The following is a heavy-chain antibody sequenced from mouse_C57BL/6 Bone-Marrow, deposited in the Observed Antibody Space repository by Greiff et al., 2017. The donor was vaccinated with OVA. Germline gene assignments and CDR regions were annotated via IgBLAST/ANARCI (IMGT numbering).Heavy chain of an antibody. D-gene: IGHD4-1*01. CDR1: GYSITSGYY. CDR2: ISYDGSN. V-gene: IGHV3-6*01. J-gene: IGHJ2*01. Sequence: VQLKESGPGLVKPSQSLSLTCSVTGYSITSGYYWNWIRQFPGNKLEWMGYISYDGSNNYNPSLKNRISITRDTSKNQFFLKLNSVTTEDTATYYCARGTGRGDYWGQGTTLTVSS. CDR3: ARGTGRGDY.